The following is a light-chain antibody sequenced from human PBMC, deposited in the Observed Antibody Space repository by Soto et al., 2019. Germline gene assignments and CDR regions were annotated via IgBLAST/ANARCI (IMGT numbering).Light chain of an antibody. Sequence: EIVMTQSPDILSVSPGERATLSCRASQSVSSSLAWYQQKPGQAPRLLIYDASTRATGIPARLSGSGSETEFTLTISSLQSEDFALYFCQQYNKWPPVYTVGQGTKLEIK. V-gene: IGKV3D-15*01. CDR2: DAS. J-gene: IGKJ2*01. CDR1: QSVSSS. CDR3: QQYNKWPPVYT.